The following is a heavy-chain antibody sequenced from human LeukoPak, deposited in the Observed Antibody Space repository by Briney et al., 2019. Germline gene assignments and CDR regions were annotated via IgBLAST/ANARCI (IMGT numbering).Heavy chain of an antibody. CDR3: VREARGYHYTYFDY. D-gene: IGHD5-18*01. J-gene: IGHJ4*02. CDR1: GPNLGWPG. CDR2: VSAGHHA. V-gene: IGHV3-13*01. Sequence: GSLKLSFPTSGPNLGWPGLQLGRQNTRNRLEGVAAVSAGHHAFYAGSVRGRFTVSREDAKNSLFLQMNSLRAGDTAIYYCVREARGYHYTYFDYWGQGSLVTVSS.